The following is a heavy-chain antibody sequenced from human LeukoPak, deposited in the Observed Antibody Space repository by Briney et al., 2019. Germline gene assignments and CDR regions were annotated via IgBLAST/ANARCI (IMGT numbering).Heavy chain of an antibody. Sequence: GRSLRLSCAASGFTFSSYAMHWVRQAPGKGLEWVAVLSYDGCNKYYADSVKGRFTISRDNSKNTLYMQMNSLRAEDTAVYYCARGGDVDTAMVSDYYYYGMDVWGQGTTVTVSS. V-gene: IGHV3-30-3*01. CDR2: LSYDGCNK. D-gene: IGHD5-18*01. CDR3: ARGGDVDTAMVSDYYYYGMDV. J-gene: IGHJ6*02. CDR1: GFTFSSYA.